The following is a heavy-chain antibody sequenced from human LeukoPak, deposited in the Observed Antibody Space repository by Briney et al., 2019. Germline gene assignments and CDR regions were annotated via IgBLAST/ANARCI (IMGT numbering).Heavy chain of an antibody. Sequence: GGSLRPSCAASGFTFSRYSMNWVRQAPGKGLEWVSSISSTSTYTYYADSVKGRFTISRDNAQNSLYLQMNSLRAEDTAVYYCERDLEYSSSSVSGRSFDYWGQGTLVTVSS. D-gene: IGHD6-6*01. CDR3: ERDLEYSSSSVSGRSFDY. CDR2: ISSTSTYT. V-gene: IGHV3-21*01. J-gene: IGHJ4*02. CDR1: GFTFSRYS.